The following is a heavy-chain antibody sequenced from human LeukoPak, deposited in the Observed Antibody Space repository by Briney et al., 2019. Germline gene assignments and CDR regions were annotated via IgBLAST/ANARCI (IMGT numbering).Heavy chain of an antibody. V-gene: IGHV3-30-3*02. J-gene: IGHJ6*02. CDR1: GFTFSSYA. CDR3: AKYYYGMDV. Sequence: GGSLRLSCAASGFTFSSYAMHWVRQAPGKGLEWVAIISSDGSNEYYADSVKGRFAISRDNSKNTLYLQMNSLRVEDTAVNYCAKYYYGMDVWGQGTTVTVSS. CDR2: ISSDGSNE.